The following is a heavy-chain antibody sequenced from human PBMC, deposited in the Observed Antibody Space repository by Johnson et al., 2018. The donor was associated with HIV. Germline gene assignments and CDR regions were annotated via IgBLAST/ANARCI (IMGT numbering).Heavy chain of an antibody. V-gene: IGHV3-66*01. D-gene: IGHD6-19*01. J-gene: IGHJ3*01. Sequence: VQLVESGGGLVKPGGSLRLSCAASGFTFSDYYMSWIRQAPGKGLEWVSVIYSGGSTYYADSVKGRFTISRDNAKKTLYLQMNSLRAEDTAVYYCARKQWLEIPSDALDGWGQGTTVIVST. CDR1: GFTFSDYY. CDR2: IYSGGST. CDR3: ARKQWLEIPSDALDG.